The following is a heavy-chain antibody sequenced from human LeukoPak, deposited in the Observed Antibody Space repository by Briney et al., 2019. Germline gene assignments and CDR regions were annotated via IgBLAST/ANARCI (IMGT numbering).Heavy chain of an antibody. V-gene: IGHV1-2*02. CDR1: GYTFTGYY. CDR2: INPNSGGT. Sequence: ASVKVSCKASGYTFTGYYMHWVRQAPGQGLEWMGWINPNSGGTNYAQKFQGRVTMTRDTSISTAYMELSRLRSVDTAVYYCARGGYYDSSGYYADYWGQGTLVTVSS. J-gene: IGHJ4*02. D-gene: IGHD3-22*01. CDR3: ARGGYYDSSGYYADY.